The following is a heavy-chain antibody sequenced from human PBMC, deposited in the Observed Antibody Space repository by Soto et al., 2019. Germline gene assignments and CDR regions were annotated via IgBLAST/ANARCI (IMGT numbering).Heavy chain of an antibody. Sequence: QVQLVESGGGVVQPGRSLRLSCAASGFTLRSYGMQWVRQAPAKGLEWVAVRSYDGSNKYYEDSVKGRFTISRDNSKNTLYLQMNSLRAEDTGVYYCAKGGVGSTSNAFDIWGQGTMVTVSS. CDR1: GFTLRSYG. V-gene: IGHV3-30*18. D-gene: IGHD1-26*01. CDR3: AKGGVGSTSNAFDI. J-gene: IGHJ3*02. CDR2: RSYDGSNK.